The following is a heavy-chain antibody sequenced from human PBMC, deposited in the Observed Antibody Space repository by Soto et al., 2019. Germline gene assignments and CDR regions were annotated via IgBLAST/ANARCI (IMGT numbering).Heavy chain of an antibody. V-gene: IGHV4-39*07. D-gene: IGHD5-18*01. CDR3: AKDSGYNYGYFRWFDP. CDR1: GVSISSSSYY. Sequence: PSETLSLTCTVSGVSISSSSYYWGWIRQPPGKGLEWIGSIYYSGSTYYNPSLKSRVTISVDRSKNQFSPKLSSVTAADTAVYYCAKDSGYNYGYFRWFDPWGQGTLVTVSS. CDR2: IYYSGST. J-gene: IGHJ5*02.